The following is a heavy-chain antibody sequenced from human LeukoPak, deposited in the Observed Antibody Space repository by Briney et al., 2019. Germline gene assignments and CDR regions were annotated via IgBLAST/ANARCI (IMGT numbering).Heavy chain of an antibody. J-gene: IGHJ5*02. CDR1: GFTFSSYA. D-gene: IGHD3-22*01. CDR2: ISYDGSNK. V-gene: IGHV3-30-3*01. Sequence: GRSLRLSCAASGFTFSSYAMHWVRQAPGKGLEWVAVISYDGSNKYYADSVKGRFTISRDNSKNTLYLQMNSLRAEDTAVYYCARDPYYDTNWLDPWGQGTLVTVSS. CDR3: ARDPYYDTNWLDP.